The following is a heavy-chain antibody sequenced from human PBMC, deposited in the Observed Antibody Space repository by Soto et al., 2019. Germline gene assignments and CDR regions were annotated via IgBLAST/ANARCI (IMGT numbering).Heavy chain of an antibody. Sequence: PSETLSLTCTVSGGSVNSGSFYWTWIRQPPGKGLEWIGHIYNSETTNYNPSLKSRVTMSVDTSKNQFSLILTSVTAADTAVYYCARARILDGLDVWGHGTSVTVSS. J-gene: IGHJ6*02. CDR1: GGSVNSGSFY. CDR2: IYNSETT. CDR3: ARARILDGLDV. V-gene: IGHV4-61*01.